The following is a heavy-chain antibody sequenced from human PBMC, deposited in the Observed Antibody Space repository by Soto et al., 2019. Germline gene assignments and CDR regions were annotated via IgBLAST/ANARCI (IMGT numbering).Heavy chain of an antibody. CDR1: GDAISSGDYY. D-gene: IGHD6-13*01. V-gene: IGHV4-30-4*01. CDR3: ARSPGIAAAEPQNWFDP. CDR2: IYYSGST. J-gene: IGHJ5*02. Sequence: KTSETLSLTCTVSGDAISSGDYYWSWIRQPPGKGLEWIGYIYYSGSTYYNPSLKSRVTISVDTSKNQFSLKLSSVTAADTAVYYCARSPGIAAAEPQNWFDPWGQGTLVTVSS.